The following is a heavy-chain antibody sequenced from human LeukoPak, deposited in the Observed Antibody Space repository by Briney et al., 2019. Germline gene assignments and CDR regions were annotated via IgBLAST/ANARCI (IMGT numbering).Heavy chain of an antibody. V-gene: IGHV4-39*07. Sequence: SETLSLTCTVSGGSISSSSYYWGWIRQPPGEGLEWLGSISRSGTPYYNPSLKSRLTISLDTSKNQFSLNLGSVTAADTAVYYCARYVVVVAATGYYYYYMDVWGKGTTVTVSS. J-gene: IGHJ6*03. CDR3: ARYVVVVAATGYYYYYMDV. CDR1: GGSISSSSYY. CDR2: ISRSGTP. D-gene: IGHD2-15*01.